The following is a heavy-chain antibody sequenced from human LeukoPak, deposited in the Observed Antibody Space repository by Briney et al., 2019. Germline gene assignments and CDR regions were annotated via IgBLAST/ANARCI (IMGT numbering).Heavy chain of an antibody. CDR1: GGSISSTNW. D-gene: IGHD6-13*01. CDR3: ARDYRTTWYSGLDV. V-gene: IGHV4-4*02. J-gene: IGHJ6*02. CDR2: IFYTGST. Sequence: PSETLSLTCGVSGGSISSTNWWSWVRQPPGKGLEWIGSIFYTGSTNYSPSLESRVTISVDTSKSQFSLKVRSVTAADTAMYYCARDYRTTWYSGLDVWGPGTTVTVTS.